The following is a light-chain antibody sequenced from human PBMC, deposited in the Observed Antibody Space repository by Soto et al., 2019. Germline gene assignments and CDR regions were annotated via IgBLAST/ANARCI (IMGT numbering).Light chain of an antibody. CDR2: ATS. CDR1: QSIDNRS. V-gene: IGKV3-20*01. J-gene: IGKJ1*01. CDR3: QQYCGSAWT. Sequence: EIVLTQSPGTLSSSPGERATLSCRASQSIDNRSLAWYQHKPGQAPRLLIYATSSRATGIPDRFGGSGSGTDFTITIKSMEPEDFAVYYFQQYCGSAWTFGQGTKVDMK.